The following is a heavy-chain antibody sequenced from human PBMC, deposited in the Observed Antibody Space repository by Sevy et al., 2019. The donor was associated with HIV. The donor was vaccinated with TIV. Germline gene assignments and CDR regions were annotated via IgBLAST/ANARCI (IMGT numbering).Heavy chain of an antibody. CDR2: IYYSWST. CDR1: GGSISSGGYY. J-gene: IGHJ4*02. Sequence: SETLSLTCTVSGGSISSGGYYWSWIRQHPGKGLEWIGYIYYSWSTYYNPSLKSRVTISVDTSKNQFSLKLSSVTAADTAVYYCARDRVGAVDYWGQGTLVTVSS. D-gene: IGHD1-26*01. CDR3: ARDRVGAVDY. V-gene: IGHV4-31*03.